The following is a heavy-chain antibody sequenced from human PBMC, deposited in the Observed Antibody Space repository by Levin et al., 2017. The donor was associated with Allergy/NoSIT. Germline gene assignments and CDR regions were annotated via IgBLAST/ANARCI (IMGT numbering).Heavy chain of an antibody. D-gene: IGHD3-10*01. CDR1: GYSFTSYW. CDR2: IYPGDSDT. J-gene: IGHJ6*02. CDR3: ARHLAGSGSYRGYYGMDG. V-gene: IGHV5-51*01. Sequence: VASVKVSCKGSGYSFTSYWIGWVRQMPGKGLEWMGIIYPGDSDTRYSPSFQGQVTISADKSISTAYLQWSSLKASDTAMYYCARHLAGSGSYRGYYGMDGWGQGTTVTVSS.